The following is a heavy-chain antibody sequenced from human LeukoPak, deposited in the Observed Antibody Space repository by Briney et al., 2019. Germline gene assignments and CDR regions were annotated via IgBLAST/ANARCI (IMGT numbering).Heavy chain of an antibody. CDR2: ISYDGSNK. D-gene: IGHD3-16*01. J-gene: IGHJ4*02. Sequence: PGGSPRLSCAASGFTFSSYAMHWVRQAPGKGLEWVAVISYDGSNKYYADSVKGRFTISRDNSKNTLYLQMNSLRAEDTAVYYCARGVTFGGVIGYWGQGTLVTVSS. V-gene: IGHV3-30-3*01. CDR1: GFTFSSYA. CDR3: ARGVTFGGVIGY.